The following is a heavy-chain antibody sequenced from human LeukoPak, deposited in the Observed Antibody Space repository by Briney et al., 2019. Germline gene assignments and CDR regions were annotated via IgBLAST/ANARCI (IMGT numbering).Heavy chain of an antibody. J-gene: IGHJ4*02. Sequence: ASVKVSCKVSGYSLSELSMHWVRQAPGKGLEWMGGFDPENGEAVYAQKFQGRVTMTEDTSTDTSYMELNSLKAEDTAVYYCAAGGVYDLLDNWGQGTLVTVSA. CDR1: GYSLSELS. V-gene: IGHV1-24*01. D-gene: IGHD2-8*01. CDR3: AAGGVYDLLDN. CDR2: FDPENGEA.